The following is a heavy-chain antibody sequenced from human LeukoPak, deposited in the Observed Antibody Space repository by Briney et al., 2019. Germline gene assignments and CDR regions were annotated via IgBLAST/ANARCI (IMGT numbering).Heavy chain of an antibody. Sequence: ASVKVSCKASGYTFTSYDINWVRQATGQGLEWMGWMNPNSGNTGYAQKFQGRVTITRNTSISTAYMELSSLRSEDTAVYYCATVRPYDSSGYLGAFDIWGQGTMVTVSS. CDR2: MNPNSGNT. J-gene: IGHJ3*02. CDR1: GYTFTSYD. CDR3: ATVRPYDSSGYLGAFDI. V-gene: IGHV1-8*03. D-gene: IGHD3-22*01.